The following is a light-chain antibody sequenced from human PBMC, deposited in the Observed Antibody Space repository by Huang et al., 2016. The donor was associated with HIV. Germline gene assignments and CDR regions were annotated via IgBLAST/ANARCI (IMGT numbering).Light chain of an antibody. CDR1: QSLLHSNGYNY. Sequence: DIVMTQSPLSLPVTPGEPASIPCRSSQSLLHSNGYNYLDWYLQKPGQSPQLLMYLASNRASGVPDRFSGSGSGVDFTRKISRVEAEDAGVYYCMQSLQTPRTFGQGTRLEIK. CDR3: MQSLQTPRT. J-gene: IGKJ5*01. CDR2: LAS. V-gene: IGKV2-28*01.